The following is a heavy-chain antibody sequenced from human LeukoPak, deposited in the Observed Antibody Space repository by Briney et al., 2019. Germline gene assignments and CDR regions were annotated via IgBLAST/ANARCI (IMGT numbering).Heavy chain of an antibody. CDR2: ISSSSSYI. V-gene: IGHV3-21*01. Sequence: GGSLRLSCAASGFTFSSYSMNWVRQAPGKGLEWVSSISSSSSYIYYADSVKGRFTISRDNAKNSLYLQMNSLRAEDTAVYYCARDSLQSSGWYVPTLNWFDPWGQGTLVTVSS. CDR1: GFTFSSYS. D-gene: IGHD6-13*01. CDR3: ARDSLQSSGWYVPTLNWFDP. J-gene: IGHJ5*02.